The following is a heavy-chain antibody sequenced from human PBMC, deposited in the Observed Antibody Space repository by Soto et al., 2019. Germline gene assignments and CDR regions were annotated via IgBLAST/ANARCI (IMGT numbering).Heavy chain of an antibody. CDR2: INHSGST. J-gene: IGHJ4*02. D-gene: IGHD4-4*01. Sequence: SETLSLTCAVYGGSFSGYYWSWIRQPPGKGLEWIGEINHSGSTNYKPSNKSRDTISVDTSKNQIYLKLRSVTAADTDVYYRARLDYSNYIPNCFDYWGQGTLVTVSS. V-gene: IGHV4-34*01. CDR3: ARLDYSNYIPNCFDY. CDR1: GGSFSGYY.